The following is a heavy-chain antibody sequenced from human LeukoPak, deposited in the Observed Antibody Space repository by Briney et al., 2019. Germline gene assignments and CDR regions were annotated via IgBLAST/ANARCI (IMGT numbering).Heavy chain of an antibody. D-gene: IGHD2-15*01. V-gene: IGHV3-23*01. J-gene: IGHJ4*02. CDR1: GFTFSSYA. CDR2: ISGSGGST. Sequence: GGSLRLSCAASGFTFSSYAMSWVRQAPGKGLEWVSAISGSGGSTYYADSVKGRFTISRDNSKNTLYLQMNSLRAEDTAVYYCAKFFDCSGGSCYSHFDYWGQGILVTVSS. CDR3: AKFFDCSGGSCYSHFDY.